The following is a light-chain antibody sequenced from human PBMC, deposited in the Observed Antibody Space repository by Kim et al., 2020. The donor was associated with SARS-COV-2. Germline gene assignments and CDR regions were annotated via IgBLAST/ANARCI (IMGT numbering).Light chain of an antibody. CDR1: QDINNY. V-gene: IGKV1-9*01. J-gene: IGKJ3*01. CDR3: QQLDSYPPWFT. CDR2: AAF. Sequence: IQLTQSPSSLSASVGDRVTITCRASQDINNYLAWYQQKPGKAPKLLIYAAFTLQSGVPSRFSGSGSGTDFTLTISSLQPEDFATYYCQQLDSYPPWFTFGPGTKVDIK.